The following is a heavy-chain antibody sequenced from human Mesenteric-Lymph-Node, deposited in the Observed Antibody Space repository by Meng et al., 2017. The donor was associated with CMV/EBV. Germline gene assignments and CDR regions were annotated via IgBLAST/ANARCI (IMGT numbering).Heavy chain of an antibody. CDR1: GYTFTVYY. J-gene: IGHJ6*02. Sequence: ASVKVSCKASGYTFTVYYIHWVRQAPGQGLEWMGWISPHSGGTNYAQKFQDRVTMTRDRSISTAYMEVIRLRSDNTAVYYCARGGYYYHYGMDVWGQGTTVTVSS. CDR3: ARGGYYYHYGMDV. CDR2: ISPHSGGT. V-gene: IGHV1-2*02.